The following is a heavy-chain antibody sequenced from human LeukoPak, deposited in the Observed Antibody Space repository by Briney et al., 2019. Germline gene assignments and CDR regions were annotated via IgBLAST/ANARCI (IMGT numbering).Heavy chain of an antibody. D-gene: IGHD2-2*01. Sequence: GGSLRLSCAASGYTFSSYWMSLVRQAPGKGLEWVANIKQDGSEKYYVDSVKGRFTISRDNAKNSLYLQMNSLRAEDTAVYYCARGARSVVPAASFDYWGQGTLVTVSS. V-gene: IGHV3-7*01. CDR2: IKQDGSEK. J-gene: IGHJ4*02. CDR3: ARGARSVVPAASFDY. CDR1: GYTFSSYW.